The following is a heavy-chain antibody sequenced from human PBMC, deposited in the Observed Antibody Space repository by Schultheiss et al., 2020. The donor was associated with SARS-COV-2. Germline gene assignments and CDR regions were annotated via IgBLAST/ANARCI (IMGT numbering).Heavy chain of an antibody. CDR2: IYHSGST. J-gene: IGHJ4*02. CDR1: GGSISSSSYY. Sequence: SETLSLTCTVSGGSISSSSYYWGWIRQPPGKGLEWIGSIYHSGSTYYNPSLKSRVTISVDTSKNQFSLKLSSVTAADTAVYYCARGPSSGYYYTAYFDYWGQGTLVTVSS. D-gene: IGHD3-22*01. CDR3: ARGPSSGYYYTAYFDY. V-gene: IGHV4-39*07.